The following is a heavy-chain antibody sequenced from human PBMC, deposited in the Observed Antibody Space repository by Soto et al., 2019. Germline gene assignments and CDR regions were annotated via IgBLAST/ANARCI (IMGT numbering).Heavy chain of an antibody. V-gene: IGHV3-23*01. CDR1: GFTFSSYA. Sequence: HPGGSLRLSCAASGFTFSSYAMSWVRQAPGKGLEWVSAISGSGGSTYYADSVKGRFTISRDNSKNTLYLQMNSLRAEDTAVYYCAGGYSSSWYYFDYWGQGTLVTVSS. J-gene: IGHJ4*02. D-gene: IGHD6-13*01. CDR2: ISGSGGST. CDR3: AGGYSSSWYYFDY.